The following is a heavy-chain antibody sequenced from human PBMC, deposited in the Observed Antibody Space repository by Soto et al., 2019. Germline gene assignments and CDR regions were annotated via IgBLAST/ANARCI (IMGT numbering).Heavy chain of an antibody. D-gene: IGHD3-22*01. CDR2: IYYSGST. V-gene: IGHV4-59*01. Sequence: SETLSLTCTVSGGSISPYYWSWIRQTPGKGLEWIAYIYYSGSTDYNPSLKSRVTISVDTSKNQCSLKLSSVTAADTAVYYCARASYFSDSFGYFLDSWGQGTLVTVSS. CDR3: ARASYFSDSFGYFLDS. J-gene: IGHJ4*02. CDR1: GGSISPYY.